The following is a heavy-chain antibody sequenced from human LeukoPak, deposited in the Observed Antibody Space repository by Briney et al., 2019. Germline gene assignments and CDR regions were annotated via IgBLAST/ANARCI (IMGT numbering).Heavy chain of an antibody. CDR2: MNPNSGNT. Sequence: ASVKVSCKASGYTFTSYDINWVRQATGQGLEWMGWMNPNSGNTGYAQKFQGRVTITRNTSISTAYMELSSLRSEDTAVYYCARNPRGAAAGTSLNYWGQGTLVTVSS. CDR1: GYTFTSYD. V-gene: IGHV1-8*01. J-gene: IGHJ4*02. CDR3: ARNPRGAAAGTSLNY. D-gene: IGHD6-13*01.